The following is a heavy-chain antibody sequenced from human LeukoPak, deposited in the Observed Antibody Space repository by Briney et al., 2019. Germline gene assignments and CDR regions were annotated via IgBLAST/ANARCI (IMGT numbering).Heavy chain of an antibody. CDR3: AKRYSTGRAFDY. V-gene: IGHV3-23*01. D-gene: IGHD6-19*01. J-gene: IGHJ4*02. CDR2: ISDRGGST. Sequence: GGSLRLSCAASGFSVVNAWMSWVRQAPGKGLEWVSGISDRGGSTYYADSVKGRFTISRDNSKNTLYLQMNSLRAEDTAVYYCAKRYSTGRAFDYWGQGTLVTVSS. CDR1: GFSVVNAW.